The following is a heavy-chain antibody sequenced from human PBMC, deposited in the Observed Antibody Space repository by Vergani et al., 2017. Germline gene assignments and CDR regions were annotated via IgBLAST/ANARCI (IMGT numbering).Heavy chain of an antibody. D-gene: IGHD4-17*01. J-gene: IGHJ4*02. CDR1: GFIFSTYA. Sequence: EVQLLESGGDLVQPGGSLRLSCTASGFIFSTYAMSWVRQAPGKGLEWVSAISGSGGSTYYADSVKGRFTISRDNSKNTLYLQMNSLRAEDTAVYYCAKDYGDYFDYWGQGTLVTVSS. CDR2: ISGSGGST. CDR3: AKDYGDYFDY. V-gene: IGHV3-23*01.